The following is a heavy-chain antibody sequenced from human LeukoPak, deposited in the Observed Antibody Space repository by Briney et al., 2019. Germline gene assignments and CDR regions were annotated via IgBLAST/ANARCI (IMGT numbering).Heavy chain of an antibody. CDR1: GYTLTSYA. D-gene: IGHD4-11*01. CDR2: INPGNGNT. Sequence: ASVKVSCKASGYTLTSYAMHWVRQAPGQGLGWMGWINPGNGNTQHSQRLKGRVTITRDTSASTAYMELSSLTSEDTAMYYCARGKATVTSFSFDYWGQGILVTVSS. CDR3: ARGKATVTSFSFDY. V-gene: IGHV1-3*01. J-gene: IGHJ4*02.